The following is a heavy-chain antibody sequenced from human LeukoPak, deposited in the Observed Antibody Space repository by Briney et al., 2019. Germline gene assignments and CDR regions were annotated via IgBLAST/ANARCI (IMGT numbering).Heavy chain of an antibody. Sequence: SETLSLTCAVSGGSISSGGYSWSWIPQPPGKGLEWIGYIYHSGSTYYNPSLKSRVTISVDRSKNQFSLKLSSVTAADTAVYYCARVKAGLFDYWGQGTLVTVSS. V-gene: IGHV4-30-2*01. D-gene: IGHD6-19*01. J-gene: IGHJ4*02. CDR2: IYHSGST. CDR3: ARVKAGLFDY. CDR1: GGSISSGGYS.